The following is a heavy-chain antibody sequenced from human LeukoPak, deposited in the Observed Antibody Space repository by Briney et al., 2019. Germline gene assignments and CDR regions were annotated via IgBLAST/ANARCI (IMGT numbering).Heavy chain of an antibody. V-gene: IGHV1-2*02. D-gene: IGHD3-3*01. CDR2: INPNSGGT. CDR3: ARDGYDFWSLGSSNWFDP. J-gene: IGHJ5*02. CDR1: GYTFTSYG. Sequence: ASVKVSCKASGYTFTSYGISWVRQAPGQGLEWMGWINPNSGGTNYAQKFQGRVTMTRDTSISTAYMELSRLRSDDTAVYYCARDGYDFWSLGSSNWFDPWGQGTLVTVSS.